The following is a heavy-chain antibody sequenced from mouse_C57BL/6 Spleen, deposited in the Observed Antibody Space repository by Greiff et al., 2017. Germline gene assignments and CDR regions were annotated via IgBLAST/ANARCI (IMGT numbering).Heavy chain of an antibody. V-gene: IGHV1-76*01. CDR2: IYPGSGNT. CDR3: ARSESSNYLYYAMDY. J-gene: IGHJ4*01. Sequence: VQLQESGAELVRPGASVKLSCKASGYTFTDYDINWVKQRPGQGLEWIARIYPGSGNTYYNEKFKGKATLTAEKSSSTAYMQLSSLTSEDSAVYVCARSESSNYLYYAMDYWGQGTSVTVSS. D-gene: IGHD2-5*01. CDR1: GYTFTDYD.